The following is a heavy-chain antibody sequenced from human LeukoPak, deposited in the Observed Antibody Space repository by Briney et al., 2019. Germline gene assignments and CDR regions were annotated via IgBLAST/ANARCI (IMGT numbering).Heavy chain of an antibody. CDR3: ARGWGMAPTNWGY. V-gene: IGHV4-34*01. J-gene: IGHJ4*02. CDR2: MNHSGSA. Sequence: PSETLSLTCAVYGGSFRGYFWTWIRQPPAKRLEWVGEMNHSGSANNHPYLRSRVTVSVDTSKNQLSLRLTSVTAADTAVYYCARGWGMAPTNWGYWSQGTLVTVSS. D-gene: IGHD5-24*01. CDR1: GGSFRGYF.